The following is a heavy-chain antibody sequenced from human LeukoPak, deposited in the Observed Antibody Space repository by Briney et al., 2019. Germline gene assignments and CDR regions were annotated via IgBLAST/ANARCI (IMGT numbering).Heavy chain of an antibody. CDR3: ARDGVTSYDNSDYYEPDY. V-gene: IGHV1-46*01. D-gene: IGHD3-22*01. CDR1: GYTFTSYY. CDR2: INPSGGST. Sequence: ASMKVSCKASGYTFTSYYMHWVRQAPGQGLEWMGIINPSGGSTSYAQKLQGRVTMTTDTSTSTAYMELRSLRSDDTAVYYCARDGVTSYDNSDYYEPDYWGQGTLVTVSS. J-gene: IGHJ4*02.